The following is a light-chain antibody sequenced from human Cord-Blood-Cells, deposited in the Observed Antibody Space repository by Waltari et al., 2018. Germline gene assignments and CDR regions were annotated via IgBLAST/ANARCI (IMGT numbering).Light chain of an antibody. CDR1: QRVLYSSNNKNY. CDR2: WAS. CDR3: QQYYSTPWT. Sequence: DIVMTHSPDSLAVSLGERATLNCKSSQRVLYSSNNKNYLAWYQQKPGQPPELLIYWASTRESGVPDRFSGSGSGTEFTLTSSSLQAGDVAVYYGQQYYSTPWTFGQGTKVEIK. V-gene: IGKV4-1*01. J-gene: IGKJ1*01.